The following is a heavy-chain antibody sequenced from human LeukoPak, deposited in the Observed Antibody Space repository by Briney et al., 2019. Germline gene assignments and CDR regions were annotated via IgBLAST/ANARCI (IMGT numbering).Heavy chain of an antibody. Sequence: GGSLRLSCAASGFTFEASAMTWVRQAPGKGLEWVANIKQDESEKYYLDSVKGRFTISRDNAKKSLFLQMNSLRAEDTAVYYCARSTPSLDSWGQGTLVTVSS. CDR3: ARSTPSLDS. J-gene: IGHJ4*02. CDR1: GFTFEASA. V-gene: IGHV3-7*01. D-gene: IGHD5/OR15-5a*01. CDR2: IKQDESEK.